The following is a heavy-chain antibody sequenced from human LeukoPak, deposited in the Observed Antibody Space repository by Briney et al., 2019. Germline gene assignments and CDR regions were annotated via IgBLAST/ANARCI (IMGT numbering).Heavy chain of an antibody. CDR2: ISGSGGST. V-gene: IGHV3-23*01. Sequence: GGSLRLSCAASGFTFSSYAMSWVRQAPGKGLEWISAISGSGGSTYYADSVKGRFTISRDNSKNTLYLQMNSLRAEDTAVYYCAKDLSGWGAFDIWGQGTMVTVSS. CDR3: AKDLSGWGAFDI. J-gene: IGHJ3*02. CDR1: GFTFSSYA. D-gene: IGHD6-19*01.